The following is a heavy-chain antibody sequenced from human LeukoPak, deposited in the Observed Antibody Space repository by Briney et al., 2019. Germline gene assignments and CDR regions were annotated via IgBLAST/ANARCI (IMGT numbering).Heavy chain of an antibody. V-gene: IGHV4-34*01. CDR2: INHSGST. J-gene: IGHJ5*02. CDR3: ARRGGYCSSTSCFNWFDP. CDR1: GGSFSGYY. D-gene: IGHD2-2*01. Sequence: SETLSLTCAVYGGSFSGYYWSWIRQPPGKGLEWIGEINHSGSTNYNPSLKSRVTTSVDTSKNQFSLKLSSVTAADTAVYYCARRGGYCSSTSCFNWFDPWGQGTLVTVSS.